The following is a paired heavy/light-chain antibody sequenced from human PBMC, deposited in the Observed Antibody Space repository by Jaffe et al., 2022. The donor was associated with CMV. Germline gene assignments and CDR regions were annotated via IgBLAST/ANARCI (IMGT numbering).Heavy chain of an antibody. Sequence: QVQLVQSGAEVKKPGASVKVSCKASGYTFTGFYMSWVRQAPGQSLEWMGWINPHSGGTYYAQKFQGRVTLTRDTSISTAYMELSSLNSDDTAVYYCAAWNYDNWLDPWGQGTLVTVSS. CDR2: INPHSGGT. CDR3: AAWNYDNWLDP. CDR1: GYTFTGFY. V-gene: IGHV1-2*02. J-gene: IGHJ5*02. D-gene: IGHD3-16*01.
Light chain of an antibody. Sequence: EIVLTQSPASLSLSPGERATLSCRASQSVSSYLAWYQQKPGQAPRLLIYDASERATGIPARFSGSGSGTDFTLTISSLEPEDVAIYYCQERSNWTFGQGTKVEIK. J-gene: IGKJ1*01. CDR2: DAS. CDR1: QSVSSY. CDR3: QERSNWT. V-gene: IGKV3-11*01.